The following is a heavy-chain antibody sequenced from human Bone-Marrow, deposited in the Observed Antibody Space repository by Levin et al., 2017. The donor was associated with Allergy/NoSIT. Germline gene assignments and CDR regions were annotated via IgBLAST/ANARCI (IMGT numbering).Heavy chain of an antibody. CDR3: AREQDIVPTPFDY. D-gene: IGHD5-12*01. CDR2: IKQDGSEK. J-gene: IGHJ4*02. CDR1: GFTFSSFW. V-gene: IGHV3-7*01. Sequence: LSLTCAASGFTFSSFWMNWVRQAPGKGLEWVANIKQDGSEKNYVDSVKGRFTISRDNAKNSLYLHMNSLRGEDTAVYYCAREQDIVPTPFDYWGQGTLVTVSS.